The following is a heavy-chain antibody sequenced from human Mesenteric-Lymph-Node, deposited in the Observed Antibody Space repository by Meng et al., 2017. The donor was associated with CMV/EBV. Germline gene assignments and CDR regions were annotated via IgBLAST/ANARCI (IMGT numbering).Heavy chain of an antibody. CDR3: ATNRLADRYCSSTSCYTAWDY. CDR2: ISSSSSYI. V-gene: IGHV3-21*01. D-gene: IGHD2-2*02. Sequence: ETLSLTCAASGFTFSSYSMNWVRQAPGKGLEWVSSISSSSSYISYADSVKGRFTISRDNAKNPLYLQMNSLRAEDTAVYYCATNRLADRYCSSTSCYTAWDYWGQGTLVTVSS. CDR1: GFTFSSYS. J-gene: IGHJ4*02.